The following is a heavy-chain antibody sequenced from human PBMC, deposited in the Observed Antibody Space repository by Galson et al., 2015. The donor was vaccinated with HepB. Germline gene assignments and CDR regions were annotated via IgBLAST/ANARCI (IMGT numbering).Heavy chain of an antibody. J-gene: IGHJ4*02. Sequence: SLRLSCAASGFTFSSYTMTWVRQAPGKGLEWVSLIGGSGGPTYYADSVKGRFTISRDNARNTLYLQMNNLRAKDTAVYYCAKKGHTNDGYFYFDYWGQGTLVTVSS. D-gene: IGHD2-8*01. CDR2: IGGSGGPT. V-gene: IGHV3-23*01. CDR3: AKKGHTNDGYFYFDY. CDR1: GFTFSSYT.